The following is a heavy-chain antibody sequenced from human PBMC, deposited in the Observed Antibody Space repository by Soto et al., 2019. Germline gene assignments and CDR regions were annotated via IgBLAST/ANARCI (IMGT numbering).Heavy chain of an antibody. CDR1: GGSISSGGYY. V-gene: IGHV4-31*03. CDR3: ARSFYVRGGYNWFDP. J-gene: IGHJ5*02. CDR2: IYYSGST. D-gene: IGHD3-16*01. Sequence: QVQLQESGPGLVKPSQTLSLTCTVSGGSISSGGYYWSWIRQHPGKGLEWIGYIYYSGSTYYNPYLKSRVTISVDTSKNQFSLKLSSVTAADTAVYYCARSFYVRGGYNWFDPWGQGTLSPSPQ.